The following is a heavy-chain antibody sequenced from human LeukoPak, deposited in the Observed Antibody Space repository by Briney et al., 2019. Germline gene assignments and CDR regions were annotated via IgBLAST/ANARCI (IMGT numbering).Heavy chain of an antibody. Sequence: SETLSLTCAVYGGSFSGYYWSWIRQPPGKGLEWIGEINHSGSTNYNPSLKSRVTISVDTSKNQFSLELTSVTAADTAVYYCARDPRLDAFDIWGQGTMVSVSS. CDR3: ARDPRLDAFDI. CDR1: GGSFSGYY. D-gene: IGHD2-21*02. J-gene: IGHJ3*02. V-gene: IGHV4-34*01. CDR2: INHSGST.